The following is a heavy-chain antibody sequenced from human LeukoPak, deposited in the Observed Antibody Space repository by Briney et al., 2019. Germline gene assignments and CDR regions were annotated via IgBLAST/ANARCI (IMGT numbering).Heavy chain of an antibody. CDR2: ISSSGSTK. J-gene: IGHJ4*02. Sequence: SGGSLRLSCAASGFTFSSYEMIWVRQAPGKGLEWVSYISSSGSTKYYADSVKGRFTISRDNAKNSLYLQMNSLRAEDTAVYYCARVDDILGPDYFDYWGQGTLVTVSS. CDR1: GFTFSSYE. CDR3: ARVDDILGPDYFDY. D-gene: IGHD3-9*01. V-gene: IGHV3-48*03.